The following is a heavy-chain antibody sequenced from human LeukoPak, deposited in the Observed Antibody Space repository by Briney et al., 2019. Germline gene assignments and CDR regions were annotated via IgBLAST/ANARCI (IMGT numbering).Heavy chain of an antibody. CDR3: ARAPLLNPGVLGYFDY. Sequence: NSSETLSLTCTVTGGSISSGSYYWSWIRQPAGKGLEWIGRIYTSGSTNYNPSLKSRVTISVDTSKNQFSLKLSSVTAADTAVYYCARAPLLNPGVLGYFDYWGQGTLVTVSS. V-gene: IGHV4-61*02. CDR2: IYTSGST. CDR1: GGSISSGSYY. J-gene: IGHJ4*02. D-gene: IGHD2-8*01.